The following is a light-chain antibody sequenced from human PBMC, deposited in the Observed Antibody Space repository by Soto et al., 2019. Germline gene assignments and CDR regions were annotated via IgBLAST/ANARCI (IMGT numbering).Light chain of an antibody. J-gene: IGLJ2*01. CDR1: SSDIGAYQY. CDR3: ASYTHSSTL. V-gene: IGLV2-14*01. Sequence: QSALTQPASVSGSPGQSITISCTGTSSDIGAYQYVSWYQHHPGKAPKLLIFDVSDRPSGVSNRFSGSRSGNTASLTISRLQTEDEADYFCASYTHSSTLFGGGTKLTVL. CDR2: DVS.